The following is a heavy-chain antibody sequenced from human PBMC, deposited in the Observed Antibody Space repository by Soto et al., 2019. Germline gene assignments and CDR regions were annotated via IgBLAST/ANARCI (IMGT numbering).Heavy chain of an antibody. V-gene: IGHV3-30-3*01. J-gene: IGHJ2*01. D-gene: IGHD5-18*01. CDR2: ISYVGSNK. CDR1: GFTFSSYA. Sequence: GGSLRLSYAASGFTFSSYAMHWVRQAPGKGLEWVAVISYVGSNKYYADSVKGRFTISRDNSKNTLYLQMNSLRAEDTAVYYCARDPLWGTAMVLWYFDLWGRGTLVTVSS. CDR3: ARDPLWGTAMVLWYFDL.